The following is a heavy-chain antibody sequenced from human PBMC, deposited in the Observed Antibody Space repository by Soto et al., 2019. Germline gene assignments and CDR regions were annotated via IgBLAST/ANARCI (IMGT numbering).Heavy chain of an antibody. J-gene: IGHJ4*02. V-gene: IGHV4-59*01. Sequence: SETLSLTCTVSGGIISNYYWTWIRQPPGKGLEWIGYIYNSGSTNYDPSLKSRVTISLDTSKNQFSLKLTSVTAADTAIYYCARGTSGSPRSNHDYWGQGTLVTVSS. CDR1: GGIISNYY. CDR2: IYNSGST. CDR3: ARGTSGSPRSNHDY. D-gene: IGHD1-26*01.